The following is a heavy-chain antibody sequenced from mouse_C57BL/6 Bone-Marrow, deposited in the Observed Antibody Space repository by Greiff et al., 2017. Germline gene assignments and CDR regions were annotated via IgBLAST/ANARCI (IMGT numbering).Heavy chain of an antibody. CDR1: GYSITSGYD. D-gene: IGHD1-1*02. Sequence: EVQLVESGPGMVKPSQSLSLTCTVTGYSITSGYDWHWIRHFPGNKLEWMGYISYSGSTNYNPSLKSRTSITHDTSTNHFFLKLNSVTTEDTATYYCARGWSYAMDYWGQGTSVTVSS. CDR2: ISYSGST. CDR3: ARGWSYAMDY. V-gene: IGHV3-1*01. J-gene: IGHJ4*01.